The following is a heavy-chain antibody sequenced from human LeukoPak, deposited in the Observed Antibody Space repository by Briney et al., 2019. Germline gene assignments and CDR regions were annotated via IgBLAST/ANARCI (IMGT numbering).Heavy chain of an antibody. Sequence: GGSLRLSCAASGFTFSNYAMSWVRQAPGRGLEWVSAISGSSGLTYYADSVKGRFTISRDNSKNTLFLQMNSLRAEDTAVYYCARVFYDSRGSFPFDYWGQGSLVTVSS. D-gene: IGHD3-22*01. V-gene: IGHV3-23*01. CDR3: ARVFYDSRGSFPFDY. CDR2: ISGSSGLT. J-gene: IGHJ4*02. CDR1: GFTFSNYA.